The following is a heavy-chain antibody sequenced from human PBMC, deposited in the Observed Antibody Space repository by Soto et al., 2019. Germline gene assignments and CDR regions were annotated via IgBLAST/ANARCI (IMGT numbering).Heavy chain of an antibody. Sequence: QVQLVESGGGVVQPGRSLRLSCAASGFTFSSYGMHWVRQAPGKGLEWVAVISYDGSNTYYADSVKGRFPMSRDNSKNTLYLQMTSLRAAATAVYYCSKDQLRGVRGVITYYYGMDVWGQGTTVTVSS. CDR3: SKDQLRGVRGVITYYYGMDV. J-gene: IGHJ6*02. CDR2: ISYDGSNT. D-gene: IGHD3-10*01. V-gene: IGHV3-30*18. CDR1: GFTFSSYG.